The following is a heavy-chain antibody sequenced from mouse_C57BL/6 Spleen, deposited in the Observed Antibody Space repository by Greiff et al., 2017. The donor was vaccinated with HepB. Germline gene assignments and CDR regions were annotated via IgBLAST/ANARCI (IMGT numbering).Heavy chain of an antibody. Sequence: EVQRVESVAELVRPGASVKLSCTASGFNIKNTYMHWVKQRPEQGLEWIGRIDPANGNTKYAPKFQGKATITADTSSNTAYLQLSSLTSEDTAIYYCARSPLTTVAEGYFDYWGQGTTLTVSS. CDR2: IDPANGNT. CDR3: ARSPLTTVAEGYFDY. D-gene: IGHD1-1*01. CDR1: GFNIKNTY. J-gene: IGHJ2*01. V-gene: IGHV14-3*01.